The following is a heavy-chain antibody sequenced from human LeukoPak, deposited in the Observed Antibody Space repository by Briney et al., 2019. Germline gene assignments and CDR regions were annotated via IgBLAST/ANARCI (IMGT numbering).Heavy chain of an antibody. CDR2: IRYDGSNK. Sequence: GGSLRLSCAASGFTFSSYGMHWVHQAPGKGLEWVAFIRYDGSNKYYADSVKGRFTISRDNSKNTLYLQMNSLRAEDTAVYYCGYGDYRAPNWFDPWGQGTLVTVSS. CDR3: GYGDYRAPNWFDP. CDR1: GFTFSSYG. D-gene: IGHD4-17*01. V-gene: IGHV3-30*02. J-gene: IGHJ5*02.